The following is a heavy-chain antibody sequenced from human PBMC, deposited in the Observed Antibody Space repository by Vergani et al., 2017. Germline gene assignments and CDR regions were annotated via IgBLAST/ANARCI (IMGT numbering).Heavy chain of an antibody. CDR1: GFTFNQYG. J-gene: IGHJ5*02. CDR3: ARDLRLLYNRLDP. V-gene: IGHV3-33*01. CDR2: TWYDGNNK. D-gene: IGHD1-14*01. Sequence: QVQLVESGGGVVQPGRSLRLSCAASGFTFNQYGMHWVRQAPGKGLEWVAGTWYDGNNKQYADSVKGRFTISRDNSKSTMYLQMNSLRDEDTGVYYCARDLRLLYNRLDPWGQGTLVTVAS.